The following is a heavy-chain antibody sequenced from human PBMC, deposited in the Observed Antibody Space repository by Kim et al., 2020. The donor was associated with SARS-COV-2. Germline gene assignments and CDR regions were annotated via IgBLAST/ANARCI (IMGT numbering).Heavy chain of an antibody. J-gene: IGHJ6*02. D-gene: IGHD4-17*01. CDR2: INHDGSQR. Sequence: GGSLRLSCVASGFSFRSHWMSWVRQAPGKGLEWVANINHDGSQRYSVDSAKGRFTISRDNARDSLYLDMNSLRAEDTAVYYRARYGVTYGLDVWGQGTTVTVSS. CDR3: ARYGVTYGLDV. V-gene: IGHV3-7*01. CDR1: GFSFRSHW.